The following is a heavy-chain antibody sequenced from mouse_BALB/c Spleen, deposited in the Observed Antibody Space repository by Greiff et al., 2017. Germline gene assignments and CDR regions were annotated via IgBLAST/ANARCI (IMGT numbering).Heavy chain of an antibody. CDR3: ARGGLLSYAMDY. CDR1: GFSLTSYG. J-gene: IGHJ4*01. CDR2: IWAGGST. D-gene: IGHD2-10*01. Sequence: VKLMESGPGLVAPSQSLSITCTVSGFSLTSYGVHWVRQPPGKGLEWLGVIWAGGSTNYNSALMSRLSISKDNSKSQVFLKMNSLQTDDTAMYYCARGGLLSYAMDYGGQGTSVTVSS. V-gene: IGHV2-9*02.